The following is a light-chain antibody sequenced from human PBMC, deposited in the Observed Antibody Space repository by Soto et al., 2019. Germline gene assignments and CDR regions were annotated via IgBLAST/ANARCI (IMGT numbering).Light chain of an antibody. CDR2: LGS. J-gene: IGKJ2*01. V-gene: IGKV2-28*01. CDR1: QSLLLSNGYNY. CDR3: MQVVQTPYT. Sequence: DIVMTQSPLSLPVTPGEPASISCRSSQSLLLSNGYNYLDWFLQKPGQSPQLLIYLGSNRASGVPDRFSVSVSGSDFTLKISRVEAEDVGVYYCMQVVQTPYTFGQGTKLEI.